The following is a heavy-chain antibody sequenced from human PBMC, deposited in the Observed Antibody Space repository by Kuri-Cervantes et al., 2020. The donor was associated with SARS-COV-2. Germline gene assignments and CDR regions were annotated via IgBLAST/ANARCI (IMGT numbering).Heavy chain of an antibody. Sequence: SVKVSCKASGGTFSSYAISWVRQAPGQGLEWMGGIIPIFGTANYAQKFQGRVTITADESTSTAYMELSSLRSEDTAAYHCARDVGFGYSYGHSYGMDVWGQGTTVTDSS. CDR3: ARDVGFGYSYGHSYGMDV. V-gene: IGHV1-69*13. CDR2: IIPIFGTA. CDR1: GGTFSSYA. D-gene: IGHD5-18*01. J-gene: IGHJ6*02.